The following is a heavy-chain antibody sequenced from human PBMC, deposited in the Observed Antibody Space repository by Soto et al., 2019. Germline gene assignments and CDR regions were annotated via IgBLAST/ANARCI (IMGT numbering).Heavy chain of an antibody. CDR3: ARGQWELSPEVSFDY. J-gene: IGHJ4*02. Sequence: AAVKVPCKAYGYSFTGNDINWVRQATGQGLEWMGWMNPNSDNTGYAQKLKGRLTMTRSTSTNTAYMELNSLTSEDTAVYYCARGQWELSPEVSFDYWGQGTLVTASS. D-gene: IGHD1-26*01. CDR2: MNPNSDNT. V-gene: IGHV1-8*01. CDR1: GYSFTGND.